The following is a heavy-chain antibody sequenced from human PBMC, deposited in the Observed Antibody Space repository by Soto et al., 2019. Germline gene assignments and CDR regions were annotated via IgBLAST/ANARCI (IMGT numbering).Heavy chain of an antibody. CDR3: ARGSGSYFPYFDY. D-gene: IGHD1-26*01. CDR1: GFTFSSPA. Sequence: GASVKVSCKASGFTFSSPAIHWVRQAPGQRLEWMGWINAGNGNTKYSQKFQGRVTITRDISANTAYMELSSLRSEDTAVYYCARGSGSYFPYFDYWGQGTLVTVSS. V-gene: IGHV1-3*01. CDR2: INAGNGNT. J-gene: IGHJ4*02.